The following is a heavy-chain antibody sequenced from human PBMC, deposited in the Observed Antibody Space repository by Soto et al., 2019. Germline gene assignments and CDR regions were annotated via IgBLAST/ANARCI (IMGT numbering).Heavy chain of an antibody. CDR3: ARVTLSSTWSNNWFDP. D-gene: IGHD6-13*01. Sequence: QLQLQESGPGLVKPSETLSLTCIVSGGSISSSTYYWGWIRQPPGKGLEWIGSIYYSGRTYYNPSLKSRVTISVDTSKNQFSLKLSSVTAADTAVYYCARVTLSSTWSNNWFDPWGQGTLAPVSS. V-gene: IGHV4-39*01. CDR1: GGSISSSTYY. CDR2: IYYSGRT. J-gene: IGHJ5*02.